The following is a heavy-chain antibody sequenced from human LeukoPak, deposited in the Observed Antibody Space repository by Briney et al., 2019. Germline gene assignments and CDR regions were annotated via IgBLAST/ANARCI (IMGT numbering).Heavy chain of an antibody. V-gene: IGHV3-23*01. D-gene: IGHD2-2*02. CDR3: AKVASSCSSTSCYMDAFDI. CDR2: ISGSGDST. Sequence: GGSLRLSCGASGFGFISYAMSWVRQAPGKGLEWVSGISGSGDSTYYADSVKGQFTLSRDNSKNTVYLQMNSLRAEDTAVYYCAKVASSCSSTSCYMDAFDIWGQGTMVTVSS. CDR1: GFGFISYA. J-gene: IGHJ3*02.